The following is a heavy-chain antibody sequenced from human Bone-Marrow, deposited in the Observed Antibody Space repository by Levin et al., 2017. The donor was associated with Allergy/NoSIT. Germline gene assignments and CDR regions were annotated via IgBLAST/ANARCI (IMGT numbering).Heavy chain of an antibody. CDR3: ARDDSAKAVAGTLVTF. CDR2: IWYDGSNK. D-gene: IGHD6-19*01. Sequence: GESLKISCAASGFTFSSYTMHWVRQAPGKGPEWVAIIWYDGSNKFYADSVKGRFTSSRDNSQNTLHLQMTSLRGEDTAVYYCARDDSAKAVAGTLVTFWGQGTLVTVSS. V-gene: IGHV3-33*01. CDR1: GFTFSSYT. J-gene: IGHJ4*02.